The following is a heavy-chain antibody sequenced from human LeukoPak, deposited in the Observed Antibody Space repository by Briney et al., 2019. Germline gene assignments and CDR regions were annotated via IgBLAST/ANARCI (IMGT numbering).Heavy chain of an antibody. CDR1: GFTFASYS. Sequence: GGSLRLSCAASGFTFASYSMNWVRQAPGRGLEWVSSISGDSTYIYNAGSVKGRFTISRDNAKNTLYLQMNSLRAEDTAVYYCARDPTGGNWFDPWGQGTLVTVSS. D-gene: IGHD7-27*01. CDR3: ARDPTGGNWFDP. J-gene: IGHJ5*02. V-gene: IGHV3-21*01. CDR2: ISGDSTYI.